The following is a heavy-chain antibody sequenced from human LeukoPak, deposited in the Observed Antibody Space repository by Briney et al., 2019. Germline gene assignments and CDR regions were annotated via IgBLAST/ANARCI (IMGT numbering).Heavy chain of an antibody. CDR3: ARSQATAAAGTLDY. CDR1: GGSISSGSYY. CDR2: IYTSGST. J-gene: IGHJ4*02. D-gene: IGHD6-13*01. Sequence: SETLSLTCTVSGGSISSGSYYWSWIRQPAGKGLEWIGRIYTSGSTNYNPSLKSRVTISVDTSKNQFSLKLNSVTAADMAVYYCARSQATAAAGTLDYWGQGTLVTVSS. V-gene: IGHV4-61*02.